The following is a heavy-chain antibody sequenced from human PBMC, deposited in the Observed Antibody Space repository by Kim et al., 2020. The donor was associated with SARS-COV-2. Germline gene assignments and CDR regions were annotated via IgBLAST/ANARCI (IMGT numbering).Heavy chain of an antibody. J-gene: IGHJ5*02. D-gene: IGHD3-22*01. CDR1: RFTFSSYG. Sequence: GGSLRLSCAASRFTFSSYGMHWVRQAPGKGLEWVAIISFDGTNKYYADSVKGRFTISRDNSKNTLYLQMKSLRAEDTAVYYCARETYYYDTSGDSTRWFDPWGQGTLVTVSS. CDR2: ISFDGTNK. CDR3: ARETYYYDTSGDSTRWFDP. V-gene: IGHV3-33*05.